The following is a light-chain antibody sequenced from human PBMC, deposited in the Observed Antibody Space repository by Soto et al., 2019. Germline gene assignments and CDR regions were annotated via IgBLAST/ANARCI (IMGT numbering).Light chain of an antibody. V-gene: IGLV2-14*01. CDR2: EVS. Sequence: QSALTQPASVSGSPGQSIAISCTGTSSDVGTYNYVSWYQRHPGKAPKLMIYEVSNRPSGVSDRFSGSKSGNTASLTISGLQAEDEAEYFCSSYTTSKTLLFGGGTQLTVL. J-gene: IGLJ2*01. CDR3: SSYTTSKTLL. CDR1: SSDVGTYNY.